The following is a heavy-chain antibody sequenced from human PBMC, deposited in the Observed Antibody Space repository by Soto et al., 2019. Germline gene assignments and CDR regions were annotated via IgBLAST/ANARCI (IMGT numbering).Heavy chain of an antibody. Sequence: GWSLGLSCAASVFTFSSYWMHWVRQAPGKGLVWVSRINSDGSSTTYADSVKGRFTISRDSAESTLYMQMNSLRAEDTALYYCVRGGEEDSSAWLFFDYWGQGAQVTVSS. D-gene: IGHD6-19*01. CDR2: INSDGSST. CDR3: VRGGEEDSSAWLFFDY. CDR1: VFTFSSYW. J-gene: IGHJ4*02. V-gene: IGHV3-74*01.